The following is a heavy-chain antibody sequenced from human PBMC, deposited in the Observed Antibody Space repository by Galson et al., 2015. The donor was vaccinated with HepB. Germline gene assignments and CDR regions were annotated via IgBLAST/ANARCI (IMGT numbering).Heavy chain of an antibody. CDR2: IVVGGGNT. D-gene: IGHD6-25*01. CDR3: AAESYSSGCCKYDY. CDR1: GFTFTNSA. J-gene: IGHJ4*02. Sequence: SVKVSCKASGFTFTNSAVQWVRQARGQGLERMGWIVVGGGNTNFAQQFQGRITVTRDISTSTAYMELGSLTSEDTAVYYCAAESYSSGCCKYDYRGQGTLVTVSS. V-gene: IGHV1-58*01.